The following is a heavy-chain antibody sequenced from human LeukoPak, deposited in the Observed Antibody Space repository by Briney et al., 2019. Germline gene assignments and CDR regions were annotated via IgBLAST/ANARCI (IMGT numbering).Heavy chain of an antibody. Sequence: GGSLRLSCAASGFTFSSYGMSWVRQAPGKGLEWVSAISGSGGSTYYADSVKGRFTISRDNSKNTLYLQMNSLRAEDTAVYYCAKGGNLYYYMDVWGKGTTVTIPS. CDR1: GFTFSSYG. CDR2: ISGSGGST. V-gene: IGHV3-23*01. J-gene: IGHJ6*03. D-gene: IGHD4-23*01. CDR3: AKGGNLYYYMDV.